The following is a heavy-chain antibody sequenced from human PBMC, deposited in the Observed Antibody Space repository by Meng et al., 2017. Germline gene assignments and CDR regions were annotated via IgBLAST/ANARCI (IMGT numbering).Heavy chain of an antibody. V-gene: IGHV4-31*03. Sequence: VELQQWGPGLVKPSQTLSLTCTVSGGSISSCGYYWSWIRQHPGKGLEWIGYIYYSGRTYYNPSLKSRVTISVDTSKNQFSLKLSSVTAADTAVYYCASKGGLSTYNWFDPWGQGTLVTVSS. D-gene: IGHD5-12*01. CDR2: IYYSGRT. CDR1: GGSISSCGYY. J-gene: IGHJ5*02. CDR3: ASKGGLSTYNWFDP.